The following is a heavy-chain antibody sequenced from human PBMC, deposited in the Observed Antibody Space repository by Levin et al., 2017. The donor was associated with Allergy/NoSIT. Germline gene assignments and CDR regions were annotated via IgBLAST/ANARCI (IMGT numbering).Heavy chain of an antibody. V-gene: IGHV3-7*01. D-gene: IGHD1-26*01. CDR3: ARNRGWETIDS. Sequence: GGSLRLSCAASGFTFSSYWMNWVRQAPGKGLECVANIKHDGSDKNYADSVKGRFTSSRDNAKKSVFLQMNSLGVEDTAVYYCARNRGWETIDSWGQGTLVIVSS. J-gene: IGHJ4*02. CDR1: GFTFSSYW. CDR2: IKHDGSDK.